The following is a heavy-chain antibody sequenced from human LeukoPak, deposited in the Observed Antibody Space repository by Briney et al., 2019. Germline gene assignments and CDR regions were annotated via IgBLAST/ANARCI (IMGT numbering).Heavy chain of an antibody. Sequence: QPGGSLKLSCAASGFTFSGSAMHWVRQASGKGLEWVGRIRSKANSYATAYAASVKGRFTISRDDSKNTAYLQMNSLKTEDTAVYYCTTTYYDILTGSLHWGQGTLVTVSS. CDR1: GFTFSGSA. D-gene: IGHD3-9*01. V-gene: IGHV3-73*01. CDR2: IRSKANSYAT. CDR3: TTTYYDILTGSLH. J-gene: IGHJ4*02.